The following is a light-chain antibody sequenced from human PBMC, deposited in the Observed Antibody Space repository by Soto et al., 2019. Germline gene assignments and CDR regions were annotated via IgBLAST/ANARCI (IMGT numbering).Light chain of an antibody. CDR1: NIGSKS. J-gene: IGLJ1*01. Sequence: SYELTQPPSVSVAPGQTASITCGGNNIGSKSVDWYQQKPGQAPVLVVYDDSDRPSGIPERFSGSNSGNTATLTISRVEAGDEADYYCQVWDSSSVLYVFGPGTKLTVL. CDR2: DDS. V-gene: IGLV3-21*02. CDR3: QVWDSSSVLYV.